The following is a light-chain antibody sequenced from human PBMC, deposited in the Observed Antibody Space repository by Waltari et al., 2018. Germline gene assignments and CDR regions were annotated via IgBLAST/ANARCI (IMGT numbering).Light chain of an antibody. V-gene: IGKV4-1*01. CDR2: WAS. CDR3: HQHYTTPWT. J-gene: IGKJ1*01. CDR1: QTVLYSDNNKNY. Sequence: DIVMTHSPESLAASLGDGAATHYKSSQTVLYSDNNKNYLTWYQQKPGQPPKLLFSWASTRGSGVPDRLSASGSGTDFTLTISSLQAEDVAVYYCHQHYTTPWTFGQGTKVEIK.